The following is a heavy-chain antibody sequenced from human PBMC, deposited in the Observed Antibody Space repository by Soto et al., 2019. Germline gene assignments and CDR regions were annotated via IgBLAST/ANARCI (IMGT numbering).Heavy chain of an antibody. CDR2: ISYDGSNK. CDR3: AKNYYDSSGYYDYYYGMDV. Sequence: GGSLRLSCAASGFTFSSYAMSWVRQAPGKGLEWVAVISYDGSNKYYADSVKGRFTISRDNSKNTLYLQMNSLRAEDTAVYYCAKNYYDSSGYYDYYYGMDVWGQGTTVTVSS. D-gene: IGHD3-22*01. CDR1: GFTFSSYA. V-gene: IGHV3-30*18. J-gene: IGHJ6*02.